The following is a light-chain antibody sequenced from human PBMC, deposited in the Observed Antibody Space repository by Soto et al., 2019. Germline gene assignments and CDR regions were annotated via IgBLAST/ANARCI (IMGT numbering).Light chain of an antibody. Sequence: DIQMTQSPSTLSASVGDRVTITCRASQSISSWLAWYQQKPGTAPRLLIYKASSLEGGVPSRFSGSGSGTEFTITISSLQPDDFATYYCQQYNSYPYTFGQGTKLEIK. V-gene: IGKV1-5*03. CDR3: QQYNSYPYT. CDR2: KAS. J-gene: IGKJ2*01. CDR1: QSISSW.